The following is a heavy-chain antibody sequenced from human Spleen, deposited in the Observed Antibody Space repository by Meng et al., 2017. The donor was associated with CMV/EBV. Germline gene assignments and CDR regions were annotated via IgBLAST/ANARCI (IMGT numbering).Heavy chain of an antibody. CDR2: ISRSGSTI. J-gene: IGHJ4*02. V-gene: IGHV3-11*01. CDR3: AREGGSSNFDY. Sequence: LSLTCAASGFTFSDYYMSWIRQAPGKGLEWVSYISRSGSTIYYADSVKGRFTISRDNAKNSLYLQMNSLRVEDTALYYCAREGGSSNFDYWGQGTLVTVSS. D-gene: IGHD6-13*01. CDR1: GFTFSDYY.